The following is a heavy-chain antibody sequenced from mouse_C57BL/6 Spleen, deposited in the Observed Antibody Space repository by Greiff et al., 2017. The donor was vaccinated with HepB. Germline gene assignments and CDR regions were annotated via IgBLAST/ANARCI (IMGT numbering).Heavy chain of an antibody. CDR2: INPYNGGT. CDR3: AREYYYGSRGYFDY. D-gene: IGHD1-1*01. J-gene: IGHJ2*01. CDR1: GYTFTDYY. V-gene: IGHV1-19*01. Sequence: VQLQQSGPVLVKPGASVKMSCKASGYTFTDYYMNWVKQSHGKSLEWIGVINPYNGGTSYNQKFKGKATLTVDKSSSTAYMELNSLTSEDSAVYYCAREYYYGSRGYFDYWGQGTTLTVSS.